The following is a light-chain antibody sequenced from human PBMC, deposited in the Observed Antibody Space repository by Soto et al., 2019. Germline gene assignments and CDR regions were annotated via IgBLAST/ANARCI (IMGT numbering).Light chain of an antibody. Sequence: QSALTQPASVSGSPGQSIAISCTGSSSDIGIYKYVSWYQPHPGKVPKLIIYEVTNRTSGVSNRFSGSKSGNTASLTISGLQAEDEADYYCSSYTTSSTRVFGPGTKVTVL. CDR1: SSDIGIYKY. CDR3: SSYTTSSTRV. CDR2: EVT. J-gene: IGLJ1*01. V-gene: IGLV2-14*01.